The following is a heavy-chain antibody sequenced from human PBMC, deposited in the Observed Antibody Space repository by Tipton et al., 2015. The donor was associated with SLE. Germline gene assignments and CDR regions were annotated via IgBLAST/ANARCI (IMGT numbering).Heavy chain of an antibody. Sequence: TLSLTCTVSGGSISSYYWSWIRQPPGKGLEWIGYIHHSGSTNYNPSLKSRVTISVDTSKNQFSLKMTSVTAADTAVYYCARDEYRYDTTGYHLLGHFDFWGQGTLVTVSS. D-gene: IGHD3-22*01. CDR2: IHHSGST. CDR1: GGSISSYY. V-gene: IGHV4-59*12. J-gene: IGHJ4*02. CDR3: ARDEYRYDTTGYHLLGHFDF.